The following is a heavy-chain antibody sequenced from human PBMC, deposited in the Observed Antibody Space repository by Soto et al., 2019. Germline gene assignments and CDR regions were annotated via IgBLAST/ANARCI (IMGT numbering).Heavy chain of an antibody. V-gene: IGHV4-30-4*01. CDR3: AGDRLGLDY. Sequence: QVQLQESGPGLVKPSQTLSLTCTVSGGSISSGDYYWSWIRQPPGKGLEWIGYLYYSGSTYYDPSHKSRVTTSVDKSNTQFSLKLSSVTAADTAVYYGAGDRLGLDYWGQGTLVTVSS. D-gene: IGHD1-26*01. CDR1: GGSISSGDYY. J-gene: IGHJ4*02. CDR2: LYYSGST.